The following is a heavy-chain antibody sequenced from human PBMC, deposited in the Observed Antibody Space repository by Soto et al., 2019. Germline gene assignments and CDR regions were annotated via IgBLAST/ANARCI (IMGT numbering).Heavy chain of an antibody. J-gene: IGHJ3*02. CDR3: ARDRRIAVARSAFDI. V-gene: IGHV3-7*01. CDR2: IKQDGSEK. CDR1: GFTFSSYW. Sequence: GGSLRLSCAASGFTFSSYWMSWVRQAPGKGLEWVANIKQDGSEKYYVDSVKGRFTISRDNAENSLYLQMNSLRAEDTAVYYCARDRRIAVARSAFDIWGQGTMVTVSS. D-gene: IGHD6-19*01.